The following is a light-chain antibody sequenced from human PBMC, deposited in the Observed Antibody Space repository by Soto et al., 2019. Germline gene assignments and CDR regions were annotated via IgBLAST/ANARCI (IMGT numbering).Light chain of an antibody. V-gene: IGLV2-23*01. CDR1: GSNISISDV. J-gene: IGLJ7*01. CDR2: DGN. Sequence: QSALTQPASVSGSPGQSITISCSGTGSNISISDVVSWYQQHPGKAPKLLIYDGNKRPSGVSNRFSGSESRNTASLTISGLQADEEADYYCCSSAGSSNSFGGGTQLTVL. CDR3: CSSAGSSNS.